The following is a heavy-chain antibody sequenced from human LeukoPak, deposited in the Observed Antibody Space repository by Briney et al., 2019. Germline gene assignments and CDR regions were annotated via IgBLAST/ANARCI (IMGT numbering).Heavy chain of an antibody. CDR3: ARDRCDGSHTDYFYYYMDV. V-gene: IGHV4-4*07. D-gene: IGHD2-21*01. CDR2: IYSNGGT. Sequence: SETLSLTCTVSGGSTSNFYWSWIRQPAGKGLEWIGRIYSNGGTSYNPSLKSRVAMSIDTSKNQLSLKLSSVTAADTAVYFCARDRCDGSHTDYFYYYMDVWGKGTTITVSS. J-gene: IGHJ6*03. CDR1: GGSTSNFY.